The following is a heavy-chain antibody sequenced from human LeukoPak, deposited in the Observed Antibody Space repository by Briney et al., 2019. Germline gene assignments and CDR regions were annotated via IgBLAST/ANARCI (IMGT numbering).Heavy chain of an antibody. J-gene: IGHJ4*02. V-gene: IGHV3-23*01. CDR3: AKTLGGALMVVDY. CDR1: GFTFSGYC. CDR2: ISGGGGST. D-gene: IGHD3-16*01. Sequence: GGSLRLSCAASGFTFSGYCMMWVRQAPGKGLEWVSAISGGGGSTYYADSVKGRFTISRDNSKNTLYLQMNSLRAEDTVVYYCAKTLGGALMVVDYWAREPWSPSPQ.